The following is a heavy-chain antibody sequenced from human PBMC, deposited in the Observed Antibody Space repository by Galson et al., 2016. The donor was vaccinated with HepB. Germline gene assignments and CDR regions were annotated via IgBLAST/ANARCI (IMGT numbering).Heavy chain of an antibody. D-gene: IGHD3-16*02. CDR3: ARDQELIVSFDY. Sequence: SLRLSCAASGFTFSSYALSWVRQAPGKGLEWVSSVTGSGRTTFYADSVKGRFTVSRDNSKNTLYLQMNSLRADGTAIYYCARDQELIVSFDYWGQGTLVTVAS. CDR2: VTGSGRTT. J-gene: IGHJ4*02. CDR1: GFTFSSYA. V-gene: IGHV3-23*01.